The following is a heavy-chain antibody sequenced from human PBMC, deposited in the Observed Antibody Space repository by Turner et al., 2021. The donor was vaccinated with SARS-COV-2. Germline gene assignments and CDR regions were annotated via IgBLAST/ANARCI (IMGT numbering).Heavy chain of an antibody. CDR1: GGSITNINYH. V-gene: IGHV4-39*01. D-gene: IGHD3-3*01. CDR3: ARVQVTIFGPYYFDY. J-gene: IGHJ4*01. Sequence: QLPLPYSGPGLLQPSATLSLTCTVSGGSITNINYHWGWVRQPPGKGPEWVGGIYYTGSTSYNPSLKRRLTITIDTPKNQFSLTLTSGTAADTAVYYCARVQVTIFGPYYFDYWGHGTLVPVSS. CDR2: IYYTGST.